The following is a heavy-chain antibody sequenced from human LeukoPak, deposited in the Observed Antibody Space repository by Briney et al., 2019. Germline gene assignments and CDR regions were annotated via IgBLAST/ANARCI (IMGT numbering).Heavy chain of an antibody. V-gene: IGHV2-5*02. CDR1: GFSLSTSGVG. Sequence: SGPTLVKPTQTLTLTCTFSGFSLSTSGVGVGWIRQPPGKALEWLALIYWDDDKRYSPSLKSRLTITKDTSKNQVVLTMTNMDPVDTATYYCAHRLSFYSGYDSDNFDYWGQGTLVTVSS. CDR2: IYWDDDK. CDR3: AHRLSFYSGYDSDNFDY. D-gene: IGHD5-12*01. J-gene: IGHJ4*02.